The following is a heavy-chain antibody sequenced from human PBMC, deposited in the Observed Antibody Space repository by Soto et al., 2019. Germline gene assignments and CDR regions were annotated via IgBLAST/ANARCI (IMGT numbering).Heavy chain of an antibody. D-gene: IGHD5-18*01. CDR3: AKERRYSFDALDL. Sequence: PSETLSLTCTVSGGSISSYYWSWVRQPPGRGLEWIGFIYNSGSTNYNPSLKSRVTISIDTSQNHFSLKLSSVTAADTAVYYCAKERRYSFDALDLWGQGTLVTVSS. J-gene: IGHJ3*01. V-gene: IGHV4-59*01. CDR1: GGSISSYY. CDR2: IYNSGST.